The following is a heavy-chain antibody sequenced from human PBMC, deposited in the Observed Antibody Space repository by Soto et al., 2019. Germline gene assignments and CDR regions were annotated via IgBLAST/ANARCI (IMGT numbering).Heavy chain of an antibody. Sequence: QVQLVESGGGVVQPGRSLRLSCAASGFTFSTFGFHWVRQAPGKGLEWVAGISFDGSSKSYADSVKGRFTISRDNSKNTLYMQMNSLRAEDTAVYYCARDSLGHCSGGSCYSSNVFDLWAREPWSPSPQ. CDR1: GFTFSTFG. CDR2: ISFDGSSK. D-gene: IGHD2-15*01. J-gene: IGHJ5*02. CDR3: ARDSLGHCSGGSCYSSNVFDL. V-gene: IGHV3-30-3*01.